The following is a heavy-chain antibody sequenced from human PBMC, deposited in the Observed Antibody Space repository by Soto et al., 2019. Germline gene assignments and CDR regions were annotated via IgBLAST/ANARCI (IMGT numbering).Heavy chain of an antibody. J-gene: IGHJ4*02. Sequence: ETLSLTCTVSGDSISSGFYFWGWVRQAPGKGLEWVSAISGSGGSTYYADSVKGRFIISRDDSKNTLFLQMNSLIAEDTAVYFWATGKLLLPWLLDYWGQGTLVPDS. V-gene: IGHV3-23*01. D-gene: IGHD2-15*01. CDR1: GDSISSGFYF. CDR2: ISGSGGST. CDR3: ATGKLLLPWLLDY.